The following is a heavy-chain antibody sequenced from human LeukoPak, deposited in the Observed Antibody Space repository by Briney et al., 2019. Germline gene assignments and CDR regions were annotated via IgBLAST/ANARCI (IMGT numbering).Heavy chain of an antibody. V-gene: IGHV3-53*01. CDR3: SPSRAAGGKTDY. D-gene: IGHD3-16*01. CDR1: GFAVTTSH. J-gene: IGHJ4*02. CDR2: IYNNGDT. Sequence: GGSLRLSCAGAGFAVTTSHMTWVRQAPGKGLECVSIIYNNGDTFYEDSVRGRFTISRDISTNTVDLLMNSLRPEDTAVYYCSPSRAAGGKTDYWGQGTLVTVSS.